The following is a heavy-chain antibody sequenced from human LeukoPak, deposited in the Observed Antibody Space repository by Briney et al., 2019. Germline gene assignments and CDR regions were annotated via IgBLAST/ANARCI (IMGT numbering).Heavy chain of an antibody. Sequence: SGTLSLTCAVSGGSISSSNWWSWVRQPPGKGLEWIGEIYHSGSTNYNPSLKSRVTISVDTSKNQFSLKLSSVTAADTAVYYCARSQWLVRYFQHWGQGTLVTVSS. CDR3: ARSQWLVRYFQH. D-gene: IGHD6-19*01. CDR2: IYHSGST. V-gene: IGHV4-4*02. J-gene: IGHJ1*01. CDR1: GGSISSSNW.